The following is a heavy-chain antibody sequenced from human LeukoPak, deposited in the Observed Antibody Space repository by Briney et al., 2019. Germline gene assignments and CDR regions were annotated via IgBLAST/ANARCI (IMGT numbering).Heavy chain of an antibody. CDR2: ISAYNGNT. Sequence: GASVKVSCKASGYTFTSYGISWVRQAPGQGLERMGWISAYNGNTNYAQKLQGRVTMTRDTSTSTVYMELSSLRSEDTAVYYCARDSLRGYGGWFDPWGQGTLVTVSS. D-gene: IGHD4-23*01. CDR3: ARDSLRGYGGWFDP. J-gene: IGHJ5*02. CDR1: GYTFTSYG. V-gene: IGHV1-18*01.